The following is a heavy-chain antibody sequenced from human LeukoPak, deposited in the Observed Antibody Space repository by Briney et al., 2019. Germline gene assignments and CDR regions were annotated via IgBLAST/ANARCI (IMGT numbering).Heavy chain of an antibody. CDR1: GFAFSSYA. D-gene: IGHD4-17*01. V-gene: IGHV3-23*01. Sequence: GGSLRLSCAASGFAFSSYAMSWVRQAPGKGLEWVSAINSAGSTYYGDSVRGRFTISRDDSKNVLHLQMNSLRAEDTALYYCAKDQNTVATAPFDYWGLGTLVTVSS. CDR2: INSAGST. CDR3: AKDQNTVATAPFDY. J-gene: IGHJ4*02.